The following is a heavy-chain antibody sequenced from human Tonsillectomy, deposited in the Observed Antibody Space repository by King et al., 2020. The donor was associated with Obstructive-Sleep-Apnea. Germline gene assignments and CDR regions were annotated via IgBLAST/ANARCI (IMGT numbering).Heavy chain of an antibody. CDR1: GYTLTELS. J-gene: IGHJ5*02. V-gene: IGHV1-24*01. CDR3: ATYASDSSSWKARNPVRTGWFDP. D-gene: IGHD6-13*01. Sequence: QLVQSGAEVKKPGASVKVSCKVSGYTLTELSMHWVRQAPGKGLEWMGGFDPEDGETIYAQKFQGRVTMTEDTSTDTAYMELSSLRSEDTAVYYCATYASDSSSWKARNPVRTGWFDPWGQGTLVTVSS. CDR2: FDPEDGET.